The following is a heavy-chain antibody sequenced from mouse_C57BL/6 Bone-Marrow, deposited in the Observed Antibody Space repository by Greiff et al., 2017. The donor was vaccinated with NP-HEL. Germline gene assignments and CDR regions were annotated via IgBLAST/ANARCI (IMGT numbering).Heavy chain of an antibody. CDR2: IDPETGGT. CDR1: GYTFTDYE. D-gene: IGHD1-1*01. J-gene: IGHJ3*01. Sequence: QVQLQQSGAELVRPGASVTLSCKASGYTFTDYEMHWVKQTPVHGLEWIGAIDPETGGTAYNQKFKGKAILTADKSSSTVYLELSRLTSDDSAVYYCARGYYGTRGFAYWGQGTLVTVSA. V-gene: IGHV1-15*01. CDR3: ARGYYGTRGFAY.